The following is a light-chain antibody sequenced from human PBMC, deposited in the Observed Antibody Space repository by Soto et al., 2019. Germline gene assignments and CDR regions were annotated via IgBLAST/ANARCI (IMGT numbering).Light chain of an antibody. J-gene: IGKJ2*01. V-gene: IGKV1-5*01. CDR2: DVS. CDR3: QHTTDFT. CDR1: SSSKW. Sequence: DIQMTQSPSTLAASVGDTVTMTCRSSSKWLAWYQKKPGKAPKLLIYDVSNLERGVPPRFSGSTSGAESTLTTTGLQPDDLGTYYCQHTTDFTVGQGTKVDIK.